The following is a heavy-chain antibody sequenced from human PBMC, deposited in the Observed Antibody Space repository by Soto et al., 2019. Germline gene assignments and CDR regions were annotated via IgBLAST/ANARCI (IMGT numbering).Heavy chain of an antibody. CDR2: IYYSGST. CDR1: GGSISSYY. Sequence: SETLSLTCTVSGGSISSYYWSWIRQPPGKGLECIGYIYYSGSTNYNPSLKSRVTISVDTSKNQFSLKLSSVTAADTAVYYCASLYYYDSSGYYYGEPLFDYWGQGTLVTVSS. D-gene: IGHD3-22*01. J-gene: IGHJ4*02. V-gene: IGHV4-59*01. CDR3: ASLYYYDSSGYYYGEPLFDY.